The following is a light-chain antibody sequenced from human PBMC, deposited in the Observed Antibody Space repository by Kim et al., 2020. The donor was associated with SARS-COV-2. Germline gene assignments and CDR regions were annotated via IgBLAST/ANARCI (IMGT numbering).Light chain of an antibody. CDR3: QQSYSTLFT. CDR2: AAS. J-gene: IGKJ4*01. V-gene: IGKV1-39*01. CDR1: QSISSY. Sequence: ASVGDRVTITCRASQSISSYLKWYQQKTGKAPKLLIYAASSLQSGVPSRFSGSGSGTDFTLTISSLQPEDFATYYCQQSYSTLFTFGGGTKVDIK.